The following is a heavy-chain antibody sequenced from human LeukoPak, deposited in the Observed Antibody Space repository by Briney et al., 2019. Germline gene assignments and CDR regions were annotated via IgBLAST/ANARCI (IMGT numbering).Heavy chain of an antibody. D-gene: IGHD5-18*01. CDR1: GFTFSTYA. CDR2: ISGRGDST. CDR3: AKVRWKTAMVDI. J-gene: IGHJ3*02. V-gene: IGHV3-23*01. Sequence: GGSLRLSCAASGFTFSTYAMSWVRQAPGKGLEWVSAISGRGDSTYYADSVKGRFTISRDNSKNTLYLQMNSLRAEDTAVYYCAKVRWKTAMVDIWGQGTMVAVSS.